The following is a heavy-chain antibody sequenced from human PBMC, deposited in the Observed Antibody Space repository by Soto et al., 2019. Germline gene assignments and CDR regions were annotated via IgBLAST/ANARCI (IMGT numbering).Heavy chain of an antibody. D-gene: IGHD3-10*01. V-gene: IGHV4-31*03. J-gene: IGHJ6*02. CDR3: ARSRGLYGSGSYIPYYYCGMDV. CDR1: GGSVSSGGYY. Sequence: PSETLSLTCTVSGGSVSSGGYYWSWIRQHPGKGLEWIGYIYYSGSTYYNPSLKSRVTISVDTSKNQFSLKLSSVTAADTAVYYCARSRGLYGSGSYIPYYYCGMDVWGQGTTVTVSS. CDR2: IYYSGST.